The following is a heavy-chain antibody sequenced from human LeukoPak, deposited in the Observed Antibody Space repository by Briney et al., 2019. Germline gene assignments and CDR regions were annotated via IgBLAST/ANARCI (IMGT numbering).Heavy chain of an antibody. J-gene: IGHJ5*02. CDR2: ISSSSSYI. CDR1: GFTFSDSA. CDR3: ARDCSSTSGCWGP. V-gene: IGHV3-21*01. Sequence: GGSLRLSCAASGFTFSDSAIHWVRQASGKGLEWVSSISSSSSYIYYADSVKGRFTISRDNAKNSLYLQMNSLRAEDTAVYYCARDCSSTSGCWGPWGQGTLVTVSS. D-gene: IGHD2-2*01.